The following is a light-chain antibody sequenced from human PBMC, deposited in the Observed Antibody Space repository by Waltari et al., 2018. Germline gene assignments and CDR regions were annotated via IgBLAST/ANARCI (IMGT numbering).Light chain of an antibody. CDR2: GAS. CDR3: QQYSSSPLT. V-gene: IGKV3-20*01. J-gene: IGKJ4*01. Sequence: IVLTQSPGILSFSPGERATLSCRASQSVSSNYLAWYQQKPGQAPRLLIYGASSRAPGIPDRFSGSGSGTDFTLTISRLEPEDFAVYYCQQYSSSPLTFGGGTKVDIK. CDR1: QSVSSNY.